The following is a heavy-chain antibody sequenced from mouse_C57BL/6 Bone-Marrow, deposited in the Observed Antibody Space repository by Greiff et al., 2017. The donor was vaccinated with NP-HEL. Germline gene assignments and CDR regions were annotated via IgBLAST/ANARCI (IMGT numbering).Heavy chain of an antibody. CDR2: IYPGSGST. J-gene: IGHJ4*01. D-gene: IGHD1-1*01. V-gene: IGHV1-55*01. CDR1: GYTFTSYW. CDR3: ARSRDTTAVYYYAMDY. Sequence: QVQLQQPGAELVKPGASVKMSCKASGYTFTSYWITWVKQRPGQGLEWIGDIYPGSGSTNYNEKFKSKATLTVDTSSSTAYMRLSSLTSEDSAVYYCARSRDTTAVYYYAMDYWGQGTSVTVSS.